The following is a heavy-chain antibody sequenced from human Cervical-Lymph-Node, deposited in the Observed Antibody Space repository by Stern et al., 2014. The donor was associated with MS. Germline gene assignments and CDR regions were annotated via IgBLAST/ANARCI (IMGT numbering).Heavy chain of an antibody. V-gene: IGHV1-69*01. Sequence: VQLVESVAEVKKPGSSVKVSCKASGGTFSSYAISWVRQAPGQGLEWMGGIIPMFGTANYPQKLQGRVTITADGPTSTAYMELSNLRSEDTAVYFCVRSNYDGGNGFYHYAMDVWGQGTTVIVSS. CDR3: VRSNYDGGNGFYHYAMDV. CDR1: GGTFSSYA. D-gene: IGHD3-10*01. J-gene: IGHJ6*02. CDR2: IIPMFGTA.